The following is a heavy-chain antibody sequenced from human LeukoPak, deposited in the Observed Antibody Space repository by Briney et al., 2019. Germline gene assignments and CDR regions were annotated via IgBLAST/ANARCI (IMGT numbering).Heavy chain of an antibody. Sequence: GRSLRLSCAASGFTFSSYGMHWVRQAPGKGLEWVAVISYDGSNKYYADSVKGRFTISRDNSKNTLYLQMNRLRAEDTAVYYSAKDRGGGYQLLYFDYWGQGTLVTVSS. CDR2: ISYDGSNK. D-gene: IGHD2-2*01. V-gene: IGHV3-30*18. CDR1: GFTFSSYG. CDR3: AKDRGGGYQLLYFDY. J-gene: IGHJ4*02.